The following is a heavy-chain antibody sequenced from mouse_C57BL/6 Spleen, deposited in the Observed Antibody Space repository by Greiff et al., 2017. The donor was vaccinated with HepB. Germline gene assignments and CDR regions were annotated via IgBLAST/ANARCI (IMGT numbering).Heavy chain of an antibody. CDR1: GFTFSDAW. Sequence: EVQLQESGGGLVQPGGSMKLSCAASGFTFSDAWMDWVRQSPEKGLEWVAEIRNKANNHATYYAESVKGRFTISRDDSKSSVYLQMNSLRAEDTGIYYCTRPGVGSHWYFDVWGTGTTVTVSS. CDR3: TRPGVGSHWYFDV. V-gene: IGHV6-6*01. CDR2: IRNKANNHAT. D-gene: IGHD1-3*01. J-gene: IGHJ1*03.